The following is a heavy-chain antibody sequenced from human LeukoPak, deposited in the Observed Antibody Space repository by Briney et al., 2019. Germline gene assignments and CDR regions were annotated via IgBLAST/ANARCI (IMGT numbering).Heavy chain of an antibody. CDR3: ARIRYCGGISCYYIDY. CDR1: EYTFTGYY. Sequence: ASVKVSCMASEYTFTGYYIHWVRQAPGQGLEWMGWIDPNTGDSNYVQKFQGRVTMTRDTSISTAYMELSRLRSDDTAFYYCARIRYCGGISCYYIDYWGQGTLVTVSA. D-gene: IGHD2-2*01. V-gene: IGHV1-2*02. CDR2: IDPNTGDS. J-gene: IGHJ4*02.